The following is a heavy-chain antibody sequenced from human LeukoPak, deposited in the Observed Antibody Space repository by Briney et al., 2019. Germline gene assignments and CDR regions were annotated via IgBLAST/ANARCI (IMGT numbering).Heavy chain of an antibody. Sequence: GGSLRLSCAASGFTVSSNYMSWVRQAPGKGLEWVSVIYSCGSTYYADSVKGRFTISRDNSKNTLYLQMNSLRAEDTAVYYCARAPYYDSNHYYFDYWGQGTLVTVSS. CDR1: GFTVSSNY. CDR3: ARAPYYDSNHYYFDY. CDR2: IYSCGST. D-gene: IGHD3-22*01. J-gene: IGHJ4*02. V-gene: IGHV3-66*01.